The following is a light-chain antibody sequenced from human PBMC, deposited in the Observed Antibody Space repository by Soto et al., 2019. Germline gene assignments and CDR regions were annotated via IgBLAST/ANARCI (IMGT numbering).Light chain of an antibody. CDR3: QQYNRSPDLFT. Sequence: EIALTQSPGSLSLSPGERATLSCRASQSVTSTYLAWYQQKPGQAPRLLIYDVSTRATGIPDRLSGSGSGTDFTLTISRVEPEDFAVYYCQQYNRSPDLFTFGPGTKVDIK. J-gene: IGKJ3*01. V-gene: IGKV3-20*01. CDR2: DVS. CDR1: QSVTSTY.